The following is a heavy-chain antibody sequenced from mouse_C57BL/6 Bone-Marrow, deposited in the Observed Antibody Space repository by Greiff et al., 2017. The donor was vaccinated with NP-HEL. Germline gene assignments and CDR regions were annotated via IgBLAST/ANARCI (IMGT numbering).Heavy chain of an antibody. CDR3: ARQGDFYGSSYDAMDY. D-gene: IGHD1-1*01. V-gene: IGHV2-6-1*01. Sequence: VQLVESGPGLVAPSQSLSITCTVSGFSLTSYGVHWVRQPPGKGLEWLVVIWSDGSTTYNSALKSRLSISKDNSKSQVFLKMNSLQTDDTAMYYCARQGDFYGSSYDAMDYWGQGTSVTVSS. J-gene: IGHJ4*01. CDR1: GFSLTSYG. CDR2: IWSDGST.